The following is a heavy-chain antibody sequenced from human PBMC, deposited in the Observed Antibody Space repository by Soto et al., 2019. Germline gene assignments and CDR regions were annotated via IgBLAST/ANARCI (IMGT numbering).Heavy chain of an antibody. CDR3: ASVYSSSWKEAFDI. CDR1: GFTFSSYW. J-gene: IGHJ3*02. Sequence: PGGSLRLSCAASGFTFSSYWMSWVRQAPGKGLEWVANIKQDGSEKYYVDSVKGRFTISRDNAKNSLYLQMNSLRAEDTAVYYCASVYSSSWKEAFDIWGQGTMVTVSS. V-gene: IGHV3-7*01. CDR2: IKQDGSEK. D-gene: IGHD6-13*01.